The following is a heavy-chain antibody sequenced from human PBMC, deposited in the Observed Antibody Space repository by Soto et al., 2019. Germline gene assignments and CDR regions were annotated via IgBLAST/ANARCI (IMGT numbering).Heavy chain of an antibody. CDR2: INNDESST. V-gene: IGHV3-74*01. CDR3: VKGYGSSAVGFDY. CDR1: GFMFSNYW. D-gene: IGHD3-22*01. Sequence: GGSLRLSCEAAGFMFSNYWMHWVRQAPGKGLVWVSRINNDESSTNYADSVKGRFTISRDNAKNTLYLQMKSLRAEDTAVYYCVKGYGSSAVGFDYWGQGTLVTVSS. J-gene: IGHJ4*02.